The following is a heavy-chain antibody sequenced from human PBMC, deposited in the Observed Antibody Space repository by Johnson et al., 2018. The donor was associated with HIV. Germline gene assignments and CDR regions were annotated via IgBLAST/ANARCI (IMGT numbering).Heavy chain of an antibody. V-gene: IGHV3-13*01. CDR3: TRGGRLTYYHDSSGYSYDAFDI. Sequence: VQLVESGGGLVQPGGSLRLSCAASGFTFSRYDMHWVRQATGKGLEWVSGIGTAGDTYYPGSVKGRFTISRANAKNSFYLQMNSLRAGDTAVYYCTRGGRLTYYHDSSGYSYDAFDIWGQGTMVTVSS. CDR2: IGTAGDT. J-gene: IGHJ3*02. CDR1: GFTFSRYD. D-gene: IGHD3-22*01.